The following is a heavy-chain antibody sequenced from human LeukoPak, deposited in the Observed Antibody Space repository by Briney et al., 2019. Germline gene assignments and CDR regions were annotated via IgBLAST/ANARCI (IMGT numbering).Heavy chain of an antibody. Sequence: PETLSLTCSISGDSTNTYFWSRIRQPPGKGLEWIGYFYYTGTTNYNPSLNSRVTISVDTSKNQFSLKVNSVTAADTGVYYCASKSTDHGELRFDYWGQGTLVTVSS. J-gene: IGHJ4*02. CDR2: FYYTGTT. V-gene: IGHV4-59*01. CDR3: ASKSTDHGELRFDY. CDR1: GDSTNTYF. D-gene: IGHD4-17*01.